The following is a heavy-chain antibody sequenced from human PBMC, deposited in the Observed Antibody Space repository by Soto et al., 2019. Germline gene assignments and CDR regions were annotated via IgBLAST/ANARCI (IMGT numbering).Heavy chain of an antibody. CDR2: IIPIFGTA. CDR3: ARDAEQWLVFDP. V-gene: IGHV1-69*12. Sequence: QVRLVQSGAEVKKPGSSVKVSCKASGGTFSSYGISWVRQAPGQGLEWMGGIIPIFGTANYAQKFQGRVTITADESTSTAYMELSSLRSEDTAVYYCARDAEQWLVFDPWGQGTLVTVSS. D-gene: IGHD6-19*01. CDR1: GGTFSSYG. J-gene: IGHJ5*02.